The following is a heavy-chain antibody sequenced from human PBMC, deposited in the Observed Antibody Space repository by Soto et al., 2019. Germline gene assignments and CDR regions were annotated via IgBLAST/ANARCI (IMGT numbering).Heavy chain of an antibody. Sequence: SDTLSLTCTVSGGSISSGDYYWSWIRQPPGKGLEWIGYIYYSGTHDYNPSLRGRATISVDTSKDQFSLKLTSVTAADTAVYYCARDRDRHSSGLPSFDPWGQGILVTVFS. CDR1: GGSISSGDYY. V-gene: IGHV4-30-4*02. J-gene: IGHJ5*02. CDR2: IYYSGTH. CDR3: ARDRDRHSSGLPSFDP. D-gene: IGHD3-22*01.